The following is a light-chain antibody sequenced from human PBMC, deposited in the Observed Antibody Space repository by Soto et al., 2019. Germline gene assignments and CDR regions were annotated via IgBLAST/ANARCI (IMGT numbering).Light chain of an antibody. Sequence: AIQLTQSPSSLSASVVDRVTITCLASQGISTLLAWYQQKPGKAPKVLIYESSLLQSGVPSRFSGSGSGTDFTLTISSLQPEDFATYYCQHFKSFPITLGQGTRLEI. V-gene: IGKV1-13*02. J-gene: IGKJ5*01. CDR3: QHFKSFPIT. CDR1: QGISTL. CDR2: ESS.